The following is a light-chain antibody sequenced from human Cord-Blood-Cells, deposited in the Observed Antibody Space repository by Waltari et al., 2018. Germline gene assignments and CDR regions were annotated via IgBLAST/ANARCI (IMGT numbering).Light chain of an antibody. Sequence: QSVLTQPPSVSGAPGQRVTISCTGSSPTTGAGYDLHWYQQLPGTAPKLLIYGNSNRPSGVPDRFSGSKSGTSASLAITGLQAEDEADYYCQSYDSSVVFGGGTKLTVL. CDR3: QSYDSSVV. J-gene: IGLJ2*01. CDR2: GNS. V-gene: IGLV1-40*01. CDR1: SPTTGAGYD.